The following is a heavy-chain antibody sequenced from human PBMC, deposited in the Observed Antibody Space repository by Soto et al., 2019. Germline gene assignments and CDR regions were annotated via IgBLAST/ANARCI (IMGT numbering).Heavy chain of an antibody. CDR1: GFTFSNAW. CDR2: IKSKTDGGTT. CDR3: TTAPYCSGGSCYSYYYYGMDV. V-gene: IGHV3-15*07. D-gene: IGHD2-15*01. J-gene: IGHJ6*02. Sequence: GGSLRLSCAASGFTFSNAWMNWVRQAPGKGLEWVGRIKSKTDGGTTDYAAPVKGRFTISRDDSKNTLYLQMNSLKTEDTAVYYCTTAPYCSGGSCYSYYYYGMDVWGQGTTVTVSS.